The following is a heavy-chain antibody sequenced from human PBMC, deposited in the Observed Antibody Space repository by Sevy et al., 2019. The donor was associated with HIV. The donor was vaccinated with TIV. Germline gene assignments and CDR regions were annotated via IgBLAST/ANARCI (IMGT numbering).Heavy chain of an antibody. J-gene: IGHJ4*02. CDR2: LSFGCGER. V-gene: IGHV3-23*01. CDR1: GFTFSKYS. CDR3: AREGCTKPHDY. Sequence: GGSLRLSCAASGFTFSKYSMSWVRQPPGKGLEWVSTLSFGCGERNHADSAKGRFTISRDNSKNSLYLQMNNLRAEDTAVYYCAREGCTKPHDYWGQGTLVTASS. D-gene: IGHD2-8*01.